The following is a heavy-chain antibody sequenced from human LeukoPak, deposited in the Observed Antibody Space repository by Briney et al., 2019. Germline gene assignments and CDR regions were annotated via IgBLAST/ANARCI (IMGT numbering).Heavy chain of an antibody. J-gene: IGHJ4*02. CDR3: ARRNPGDFFDY. V-gene: IGHV4-59*08. CDR2: IYYTGST. D-gene: IGHD3-3*01. CDR1: GGSITSYY. Sequence: PSETLSLTCTVSGGSITSYYWSWIRQPPGKGLVWIGYIYYTGSTDYNPSLKSRVTISVDTSKNQFSLILSSVTAADTAVYYCARRNPGDFFDYWGQGSLVTVSS.